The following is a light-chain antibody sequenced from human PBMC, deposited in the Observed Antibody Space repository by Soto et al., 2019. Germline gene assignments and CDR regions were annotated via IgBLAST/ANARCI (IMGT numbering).Light chain of an antibody. CDR2: GTS. CDR1: QGIRNY. V-gene: IGKV1-27*01. Sequence: DIQMTQSPSSLSASVGDRVTITCRASQGIRNYVAWYQQKPGKVPKLLVYGTSTLQSGVPSRCSGSGSGTDFPLTISSLQPEGVAPYFWQKYDSSPLTFGGGTEVEIK. J-gene: IGKJ4*01. CDR3: QKYDSSPLT.